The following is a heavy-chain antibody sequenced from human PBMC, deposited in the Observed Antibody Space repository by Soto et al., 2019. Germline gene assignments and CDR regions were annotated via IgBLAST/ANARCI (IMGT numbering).Heavy chain of an antibody. V-gene: IGHV3-21*01. D-gene: IGHD5-12*01. Sequence: GGSLRLSCAASGFTFSSYSMNWVRQAPGKGLEWVSSISSSSSYIYYADSVKGRFTISRDNAKNSLYLQMNSLRAEDTAVYYCARDTLFDPGYFGYLDYWGQGTLVTVSS. CDR2: ISSSSSYI. CDR1: GFTFSSYS. J-gene: IGHJ4*02. CDR3: ARDTLFDPGYFGYLDY.